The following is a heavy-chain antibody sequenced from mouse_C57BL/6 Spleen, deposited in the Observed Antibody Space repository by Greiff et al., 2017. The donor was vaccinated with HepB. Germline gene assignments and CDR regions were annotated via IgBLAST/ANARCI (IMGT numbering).Heavy chain of an antibody. CDR3: ARRILRLYYAMDY. Sequence: EVKVVESGGGLVKPGGSLKLSCAASGFTFSDYGMHWVRQAPEKGLEWVAYISSGSSTIYYADTVKGRFTISRDNAKNTLFLQMTSLRSEDTAMYYCARRILRLYYAMDYWGQGTSVTVSS. V-gene: IGHV5-17*01. CDR1: GFTFSDYG. CDR2: ISSGSSTI. D-gene: IGHD1-2*01. J-gene: IGHJ4*01.